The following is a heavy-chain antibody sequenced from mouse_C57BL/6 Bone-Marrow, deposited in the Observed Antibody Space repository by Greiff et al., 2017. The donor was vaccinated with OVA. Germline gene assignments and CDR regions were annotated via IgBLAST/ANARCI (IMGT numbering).Heavy chain of an antibody. CDR2: INPSNGGT. CDR3: ARWNSSGYGYYFDY. J-gene: IGHJ2*01. CDR1: GYTFTSYW. D-gene: IGHD3-2*02. V-gene: IGHV1-53*01. Sequence: QVQLQQPGAELVKPGASVKLSCKASGYTFTSYWMHWVKQRPGQGLEWIGNINPSNGGTNYNEKFKSKATLTVDKSSSTAYMQLSSLTSEDSAVYYCARWNSSGYGYYFDYWGQGTTLTVSS.